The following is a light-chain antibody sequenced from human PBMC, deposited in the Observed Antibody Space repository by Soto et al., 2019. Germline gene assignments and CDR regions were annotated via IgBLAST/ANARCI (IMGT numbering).Light chain of an antibody. V-gene: IGKV3-11*01. CDR2: DAS. CDR3: QQRGNWPAT. J-gene: IGKJ3*01. Sequence: ETLLTQSPATLSLSPGERATLSCRASQSVDNFLAWYQQKPGQAPRLLIYDASYRATGIPNRFSASVSGTDFTLTISSVEAEDFAVYYCQQRGNWPATFGPGTKVEIK. CDR1: QSVDNF.